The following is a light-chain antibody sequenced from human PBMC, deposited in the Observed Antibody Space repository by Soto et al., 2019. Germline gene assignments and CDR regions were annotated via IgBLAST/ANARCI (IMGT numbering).Light chain of an antibody. J-gene: IGKJ2*01. CDR2: GTS. V-gene: IGKV3-20*01. Sequence: EDALTQSPGTLSVSSGQRATLSCRASQSVNGGHLTWYQQKPGQAPRLLIYGTSTRATGIPDRFSGSGSGTDFTLTISRLEPEDSAVYYCQQYGRTFGQGTKLEIK. CDR3: QQYGRT. CDR1: QSVNGGH.